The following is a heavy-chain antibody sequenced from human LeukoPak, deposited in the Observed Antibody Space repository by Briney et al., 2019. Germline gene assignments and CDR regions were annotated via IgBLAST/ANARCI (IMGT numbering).Heavy chain of an antibody. CDR3: ARGKFGDFED. J-gene: IGHJ6*02. CDR2: VSYSGST. D-gene: IGHD4-17*01. Sequence: SETLSLTCTVSGASINSYYWSWIRQPPGKGLEWIGCVSYSGSTDYNPALKSRVTISEDTSKSQVSLKLSSVIAADTAVYFCARGKFGDFEDWGQGTTVTVSS. CDR1: GASINSYY. V-gene: IGHV4-59*01.